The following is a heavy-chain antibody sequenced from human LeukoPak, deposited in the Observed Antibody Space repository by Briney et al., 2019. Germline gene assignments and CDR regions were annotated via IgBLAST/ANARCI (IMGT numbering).Heavy chain of an antibody. CDR2: ITSNGGST. CDR1: GFTFSSYA. J-gene: IGHJ4*02. Sequence: GGSLRLSCAASGFTFSSYAMSWVRQAPGKGLEYVSAITSNGGSTYYADSVKGRFTISRDNSKNTLYLQMGSLRAEDMAVYYCARRSGGSSHYYFDYWGQGTLVTVSS. D-gene: IGHD2-15*01. V-gene: IGHV3-64*02. CDR3: ARRSGGSSHYYFDY.